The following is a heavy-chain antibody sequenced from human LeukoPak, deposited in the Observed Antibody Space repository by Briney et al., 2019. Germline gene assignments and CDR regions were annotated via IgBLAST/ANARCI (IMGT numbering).Heavy chain of an antibody. J-gene: IGHJ4*02. CDR2: ISGSGANT. CDR3: AKKYSVNWFPNLDY. V-gene: IGHV3-23*01. Sequence: PGGSLRLSCAVSGFTFSSYAMSWVRQAPGKGPEWVSAISGSGANTNYADSVKGRFTISRDNPENTLYLQMNSLTAEDTAVYYWAKKYSVNWFPNLDYGGQETRFTVSS. CDR1: GFTFSSYA. D-gene: IGHD1-20*01.